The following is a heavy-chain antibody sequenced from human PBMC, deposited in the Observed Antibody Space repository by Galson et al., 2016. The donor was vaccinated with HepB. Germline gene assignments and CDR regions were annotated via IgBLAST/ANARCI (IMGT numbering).Heavy chain of an antibody. D-gene: IGHD2-15*01. CDR1: GYTLTELS. V-gene: IGHV1-24*01. Sequence: SVKVSCKVSGYTLTELSMHWVRQAPGRGLEWMGGFDPENGETIYAQKFQGRVTMTEDTSTDTAYMELSSLRSEDTAVYYCAGFDLGGCGTGICSQWGQGSLVTVSA. J-gene: IGHJ4*02. CDR2: FDPENGET. CDR3: AGFDLGGCGTGICSQ.